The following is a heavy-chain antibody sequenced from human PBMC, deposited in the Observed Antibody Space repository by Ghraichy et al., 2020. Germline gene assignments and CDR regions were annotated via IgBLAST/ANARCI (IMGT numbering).Heavy chain of an antibody. J-gene: IGHJ6*02. Sequence: SVKVSCKASGGTFSSYAICWVRQAPGQGLDWLGGFIPIFGTANYAQKFQGRVTITADESTSTAYMELSSLRSEDTAVYYCERGGVYYYDSSGYYYDSQIYDEYGRDGWGQGTTGT. CDR3: ERGGVYYYDSSGYYYDSQIYDEYGRDG. CDR1: GGTFSSYA. CDR2: FIPIFGTA. D-gene: IGHD3-22*01. V-gene: IGHV1-69*13.